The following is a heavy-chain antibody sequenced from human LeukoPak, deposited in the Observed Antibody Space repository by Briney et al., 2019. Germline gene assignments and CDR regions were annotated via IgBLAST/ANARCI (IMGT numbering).Heavy chain of an antibody. CDR3: TREQAWYYDILTGYTPSAFDI. CDR2: IRSKAYGGTT. V-gene: IGHV3-49*04. Sequence: GRSLRLSCTASGFTFGDYAMSWVRQAPGKGLEWVGFIRSKAYGGTTEYAASVKGRFTISRDDSKSIAYLQMNSLKTEDTAVYYCTREQAWYYDILTGYTPSAFDIWGQGTMVTVSS. CDR1: GFTFGDYA. D-gene: IGHD3-9*01. J-gene: IGHJ3*02.